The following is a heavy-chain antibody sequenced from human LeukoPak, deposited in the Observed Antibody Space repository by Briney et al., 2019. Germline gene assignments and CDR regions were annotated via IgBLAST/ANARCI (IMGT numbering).Heavy chain of an antibody. J-gene: IGHJ6*03. D-gene: IGHD6-6*01. Sequence: SETLSLTCAVYGGSFSGYYWSWIRQPPGKGLEWIGEINHSGSTNYNPSLKSRVTISVDTSKNQFSLKLSSVTAADTAVYYCARFRRDSSSSLDYYYYMDVWGKGTTVTVSS. V-gene: IGHV4-34*01. CDR3: ARFRRDSSSSLDYYYYMDV. CDR1: GGSFSGYY. CDR2: INHSGST.